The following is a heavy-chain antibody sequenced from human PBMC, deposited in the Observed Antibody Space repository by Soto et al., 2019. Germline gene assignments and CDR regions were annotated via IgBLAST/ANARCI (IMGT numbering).Heavy chain of an antibody. D-gene: IGHD5-18*01. Sequence: SGPTLVNPTQTRPLTCTFSGSSLSTRGMCVSWIRQPPGKALEWLARIDWDDDKYYSTYLKTRLTISTDTSKNQVVLTMTNKDPFDTALDYCARMPSGYNNKYHYYELDVWGRGT. CDR2: IDWDDDK. CDR1: GSSLSTRGMC. J-gene: IGHJ6*02. V-gene: IGHV2-70*11. CDR3: ARMPSGYNNKYHYYELDV.